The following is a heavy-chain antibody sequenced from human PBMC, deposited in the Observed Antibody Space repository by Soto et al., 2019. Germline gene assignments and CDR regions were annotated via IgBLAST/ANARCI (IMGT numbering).Heavy chain of an antibody. J-gene: IGHJ6*02. CDR1: GGSFSGYY. D-gene: IGHD6-19*01. Sequence: PSETLSLTCAVYGGSFSGYYWSWIRQPPGKGLEWIGEINHSGSTNYNPSLKSRVTISVDTSKNQFSLKLSSVTAADTAVYYCARGSRVAGIFKDYYYGMDVWGRGTTVTVSS. CDR3: ARGSRVAGIFKDYYYGMDV. CDR2: INHSGST. V-gene: IGHV4-34*01.